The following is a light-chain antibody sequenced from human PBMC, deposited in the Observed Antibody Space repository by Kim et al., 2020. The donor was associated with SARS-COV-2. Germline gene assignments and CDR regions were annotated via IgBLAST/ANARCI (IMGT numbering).Light chain of an antibody. CDR3: QQRTDWLWA. CDR2: DTS. CDR1: QSVRYS. J-gene: IGKJ1*01. V-gene: IGKV3-11*01. Sequence: LSPGEGAPLPCRAGQSVRYSLAWYQQKPRQAPRLVIYDTSKRAAGIPARFSGSGSGTDFTLTISTLEPEDFAVYYCQQRTDWLWAFGRGTKVDIK.